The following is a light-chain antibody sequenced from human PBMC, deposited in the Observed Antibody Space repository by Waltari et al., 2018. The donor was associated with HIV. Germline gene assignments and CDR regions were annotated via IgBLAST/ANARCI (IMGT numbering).Light chain of an antibody. CDR1: RSLSGP. Sequence: EILMTQSPLTLSVSPGNTASLSCRASRSLSGPLAWYQQKPGQAPRLLISGASSRATDIPARFSGTWSGTDYTLTISNLQSEDSAVYYCQQYINPPYTFGQGTKVEVK. CDR2: GAS. CDR3: QQYINPPYT. V-gene: IGKV3-15*01. J-gene: IGKJ2*01.